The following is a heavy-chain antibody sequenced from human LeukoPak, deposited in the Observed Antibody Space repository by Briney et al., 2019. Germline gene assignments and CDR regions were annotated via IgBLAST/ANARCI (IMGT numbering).Heavy chain of an antibody. J-gene: IGHJ3*02. CDR2: IIPSGHTT. CDR3: AKDRDYYDSSGYYYFDAFDI. Sequence: GGSLRLSCAASGFTFSSYSMNWVRQAPGKGLEWVSGIIPSGHTTYYADSVRGRFTISRDNSRNTVYLQMNSLRAEDTAVYYCAKDRDYYDSSGYYYFDAFDIWGQGTMVTVSS. CDR1: GFTFSSYS. D-gene: IGHD3-22*01. V-gene: IGHV3-23*01.